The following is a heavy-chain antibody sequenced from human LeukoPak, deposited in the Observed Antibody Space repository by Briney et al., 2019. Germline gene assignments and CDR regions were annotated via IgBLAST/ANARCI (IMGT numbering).Heavy chain of an antibody. CDR1: GGSFSDYY. Sequence: PSETLSLTCAVYGGSFSDYYWSWIRQPPRKGLEWIGEINHRGSTNYNPSLKSRVTISVDTSRNQFSLKPSSVTAADTAVYHCARGYGDSKFSGWGQGTLITVSS. CDR3: ARGYGDSKFSG. CDR2: INHRGST. J-gene: IGHJ4*02. V-gene: IGHV4-34*01. D-gene: IGHD4-17*01.